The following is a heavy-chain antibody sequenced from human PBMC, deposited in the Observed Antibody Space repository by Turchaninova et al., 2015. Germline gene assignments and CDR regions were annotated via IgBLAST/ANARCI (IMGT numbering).Heavy chain of an antibody. J-gene: IGHJ4*02. Sequence: QVQLVQSGAEVKKPGASVKVSCKASGYTFTSYYKHWVRQTHGKGREWMGIINPSGGRQSHEKKVRGSITSGRKTSTGYMGLGILRAEDTAVYYCARATVDLEWLFYFDYWGQGTLVTVSS. D-gene: IGHD3-3*01. V-gene: IGHV1-46*01. CDR2: INPSGGRQ. CDR1: GYTFTSYY. CDR3: ARATVDLEWLFYFDY.